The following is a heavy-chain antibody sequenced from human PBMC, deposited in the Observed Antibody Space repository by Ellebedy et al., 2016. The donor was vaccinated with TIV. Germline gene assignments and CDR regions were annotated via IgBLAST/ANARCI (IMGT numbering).Heavy chain of an antibody. CDR3: AREREDTTTHYWYFDL. J-gene: IGHJ2*01. Sequence: SVKVSCXASGYTFTGYYMHWVRQAPGQGLEWMGGIIPIFGTANYAQKFQGRVTITADKSTSTAYMELSSLRSEDTAVYYCAREREDTTTHYWYFDLWGRGTLVTVSS. V-gene: IGHV1-69*06. D-gene: IGHD5-18*01. CDR2: IIPIFGTA. CDR1: GYTFTGYY.